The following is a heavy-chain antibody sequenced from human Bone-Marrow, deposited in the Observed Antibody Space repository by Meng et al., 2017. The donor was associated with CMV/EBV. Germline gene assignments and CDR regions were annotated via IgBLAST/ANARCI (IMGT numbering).Heavy chain of an antibody. V-gene: IGHV3-23*01. D-gene: IGHD2-2*01. CDR2: ISGSGGST. J-gene: IGHJ4*02. CDR3: AKDLSGFLVVPAAAY. Sequence: GGSLRLSCAASGFTFSSYAMSWVRQAPGKGLEWVSAISGSGGSTYYADSVKGRFTISRDNSKNTLYLQMNSLRAEDTAVYYCAKDLSGFLVVPAAAYWGQGKLVNVAS. CDR1: GFTFSSYA.